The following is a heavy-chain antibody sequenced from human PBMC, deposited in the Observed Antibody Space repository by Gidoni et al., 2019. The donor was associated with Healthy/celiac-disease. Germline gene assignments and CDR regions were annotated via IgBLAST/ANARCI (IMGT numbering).Heavy chain of an antibody. CDR1: GFTFVDYA. D-gene: IGHD3-3*01. Sequence: EVQLVESGGGLVQPGRSLRLSCAASGFTFVDYAMHWVRQAPGKGLEWVSGISWNSGSIGYADSVKGRFTISRDNAKNSLYLQMNSLRAEDTALYYCARSIFGVVILDAFDIWGQGTMVTVSS. V-gene: IGHV3-9*01. CDR2: ISWNSGSI. CDR3: ARSIFGVVILDAFDI. J-gene: IGHJ3*02.